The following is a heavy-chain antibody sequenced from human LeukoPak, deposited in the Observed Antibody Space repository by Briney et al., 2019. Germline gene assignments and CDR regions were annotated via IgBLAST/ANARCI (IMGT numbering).Heavy chain of an antibody. Sequence: GGSLRLSCAASGFTFSSYSMNWVRQAPGKGLEWVAFIRYDGSNKYYADSVKGRFTISRDNSKNTLYLQMNSLRAEDTAVYYCAKSFYGSGSYYNNYWGQGTLVTVSS. CDR3: AKSFYGSGSYYNNY. CDR1: GFTFSSYS. V-gene: IGHV3-30*02. D-gene: IGHD3-10*01. CDR2: IRYDGSNK. J-gene: IGHJ4*02.